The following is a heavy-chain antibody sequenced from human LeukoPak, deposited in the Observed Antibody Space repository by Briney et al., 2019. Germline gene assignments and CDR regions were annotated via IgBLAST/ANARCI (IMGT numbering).Heavy chain of an antibody. V-gene: IGHV3-72*01. CDR3: VSCKGTLRSPADF. D-gene: IGHD2/OR15-2a*01. Sequence: GGSLRLSCAASGFTFSDRYMDWVRQAPGKGLEWVGRSRDKANSYSTEYAASVQGRFTVSRDDSGNSLYLQMNSLKTEDTAVYYCVSCKGTLRSPADFWGQGTLVTVSS. J-gene: IGHJ4*02. CDR1: GFTFSDRY. CDR2: SRDKANSYST.